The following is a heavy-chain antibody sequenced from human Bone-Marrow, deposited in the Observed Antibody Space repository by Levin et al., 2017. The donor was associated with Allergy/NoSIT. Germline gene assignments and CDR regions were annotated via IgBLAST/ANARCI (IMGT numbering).Heavy chain of an antibody. D-gene: IGHD3-3*02. J-gene: IGHJ4*02. Sequence: GGSLRLSCAASGFTFSSYAMYWLRQAPGKGLEWVALIAYDGRKKKFADSVRGRFTISRDNSKNTLYLEMNNLQIEDTAVYYCAKAEVAFDLWGQGTLVTVSS. V-gene: IGHV3-30*02. CDR3: AKAEVAFDL. CDR2: IAYDGRKK. CDR1: GFTFSSYA.